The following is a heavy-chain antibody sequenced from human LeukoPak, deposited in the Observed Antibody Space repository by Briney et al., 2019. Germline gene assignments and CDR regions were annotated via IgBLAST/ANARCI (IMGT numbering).Heavy chain of an antibody. V-gene: IGHV3-48*01. CDR1: GFTFSSYS. Sequence: GGSLRLSCAASGFTFSSYSMNWVRQAPGKGLEWVSYISSSSSTIYYADSVKGRFTISRDNAKNSLYLQMNSLRAEGTAVYYCARGAVRVSGYYDFWSGSYDAFGIWGQGTMVTVSS. J-gene: IGHJ3*02. CDR2: ISSSSSTI. CDR3: ARGAVRVSGYYDFWSGSYDAFGI. D-gene: IGHD3-3*01.